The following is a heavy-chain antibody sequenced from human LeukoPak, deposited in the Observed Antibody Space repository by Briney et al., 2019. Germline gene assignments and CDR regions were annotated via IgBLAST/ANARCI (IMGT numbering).Heavy chain of an antibody. Sequence: PGGSLRLSCAASGFTFSSYAMHWVRQAPGKGLEWVAVISYDGSNKYYADSVKGRFTISRDNSKNTLYLQKNSLRAEDTAVYYCARVVAVAGTNYWGQGTLVTVSS. D-gene: IGHD6-19*01. CDR2: ISYDGSNK. V-gene: IGHV3-30-3*01. CDR3: ARVVAVAGTNY. CDR1: GFTFSSYA. J-gene: IGHJ4*02.